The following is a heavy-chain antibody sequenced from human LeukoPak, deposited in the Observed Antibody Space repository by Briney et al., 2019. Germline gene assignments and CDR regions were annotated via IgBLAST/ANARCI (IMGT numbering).Heavy chain of an antibody. CDR3: AKFGEFYGMDV. J-gene: IGHJ6*02. Sequence: ASVKVSCKASGGSFNNNAINWVRQAPGQGLEWMGGSIPIDGTPNYAQQFQGRVTITADETSSTAYMELSSLRSEDTAVYYCAKFGEFYGMDVWGQGTTVTVSS. CDR1: GGSFNNNA. V-gene: IGHV1-69*13. D-gene: IGHD3-10*01. CDR2: SIPIDGTP.